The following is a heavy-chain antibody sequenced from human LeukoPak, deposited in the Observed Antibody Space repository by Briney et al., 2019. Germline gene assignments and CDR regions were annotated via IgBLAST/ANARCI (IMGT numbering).Heavy chain of an antibody. Sequence: APVKVSCKASGYTFIDYYVYWVRQAPGQGLEWMGRINPKNGGTDYAQKFQGRVTMTRDTSINTVYMEVTGVTSDDTAVYYCARRYSTGWSNYYYYYHMDVWGKGTTVTVSS. D-gene: IGHD2-2*01. CDR3: ARRYSTGWSNYYYYYHMDV. V-gene: IGHV1-2*02. CDR2: INPKNGGT. J-gene: IGHJ6*03. CDR1: GYTFIDYY.